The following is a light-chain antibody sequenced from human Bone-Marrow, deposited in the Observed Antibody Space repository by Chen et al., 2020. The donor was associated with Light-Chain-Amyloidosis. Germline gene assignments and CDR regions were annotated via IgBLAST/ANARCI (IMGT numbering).Light chain of an antibody. CDR2: WAS. Sequence: DIVMTQSPDSLAVSLGERATINCKSSQSVLYSSNNKNHLGWYQQKPGQPPRLLIYWASTRESGVPDRFSGSGSGTDFTLTISSLQAEDVAVYYCQQYYSSPQTFGQGTNLEIK. CDR1: QSVLYSSNNKNH. CDR3: QQYYSSPQT. J-gene: IGKJ2*01. V-gene: IGKV4-1*01.